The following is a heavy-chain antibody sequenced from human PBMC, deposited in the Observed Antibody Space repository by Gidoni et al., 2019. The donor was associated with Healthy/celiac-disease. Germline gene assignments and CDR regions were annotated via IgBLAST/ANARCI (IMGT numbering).Heavy chain of an antibody. CDR2: IYSGGST. D-gene: IGHD1-1*01. CDR1: GFTVSSNY. Sequence: EVQLVESGGGLVQTGGSLILPCAASGFTVSSNYMSWVRQAPGKGLEWVSVIYSGGSTYYADSVKGRFTISRDNSKNTLYLQMNSLRAEDTAVYYCARDPQKGTGGYWGQGTLVTVSS. CDR3: ARDPQKGTGGY. V-gene: IGHV3-66*02. J-gene: IGHJ4*02.